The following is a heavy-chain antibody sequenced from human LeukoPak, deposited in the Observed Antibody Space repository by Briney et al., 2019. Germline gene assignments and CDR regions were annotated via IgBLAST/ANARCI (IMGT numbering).Heavy chain of an antibody. Sequence: GGSLRLSCAASGFTFSSYTMTWVRQAPGKGLEWVSGISGSGDSTYYADSVKGRFTISRDNSKNTLYLQMNSLRAEDTAVYYCASGSPHLSYFDYWGQGTLVTVSS. CDR2: ISGSGDST. D-gene: IGHD3-10*01. V-gene: IGHV3-23*01. CDR1: GFTFSSYT. CDR3: ASGSPHLSYFDY. J-gene: IGHJ4*02.